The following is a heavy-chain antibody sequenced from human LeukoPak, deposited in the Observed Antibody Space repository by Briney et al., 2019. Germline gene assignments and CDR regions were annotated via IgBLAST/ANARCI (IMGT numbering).Heavy chain of an antibody. CDR2: INPNTGGT. CDR1: GYTFTDYY. Sequence: ASVKVSCKASGYTFTDYYIHWVRQAPGQGLEWMGWINPNTGGTNYAQKFQGRVTMTRVTSISTAYMELSRLRSDDTAVFYCARGASVSVLYYFYYYMDVWGKGTTVTISS. V-gene: IGHV1-2*02. CDR3: ARGASVSVLYYFYYYMDV. J-gene: IGHJ6*03. D-gene: IGHD2/OR15-2a*01.